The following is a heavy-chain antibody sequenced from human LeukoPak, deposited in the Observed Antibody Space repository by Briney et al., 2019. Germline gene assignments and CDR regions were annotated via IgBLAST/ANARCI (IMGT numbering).Heavy chain of an antibody. CDR3: ARDSTVATYYGVDV. D-gene: IGHD6-19*01. Sequence: PGGSLRLSCAASGVTFRSYWMSWVRQAPGKGLEWVANIQSDGSEKNYIDSVQGRFTISRDNAKTSLYLQMNSLTAEDTAVYYCARDSTVATYYGVDVWGQGTTVTVSS. CDR2: IQSDGSEK. V-gene: IGHV3-7*01. CDR1: GVTFRSYW. J-gene: IGHJ6*02.